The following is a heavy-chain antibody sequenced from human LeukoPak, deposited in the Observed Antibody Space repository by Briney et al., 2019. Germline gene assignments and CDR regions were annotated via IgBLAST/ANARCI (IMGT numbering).Heavy chain of an antibody. J-gene: IGHJ5*02. Sequence: SETLSLTCTVSGGSISSYYWSWIRQPPGKGLEWIGYIYTSGSTNYNPSLKSRVTISVATSKNQSSLKLSSVTAADTAVYYCARGSKRFLEWLLPPHWFDPWGQGTLVTVSS. CDR2: IYTSGST. CDR1: GGSISSYY. CDR3: ARGSKRFLEWLLPPHWFDP. D-gene: IGHD3-3*01. V-gene: IGHV4-4*09.